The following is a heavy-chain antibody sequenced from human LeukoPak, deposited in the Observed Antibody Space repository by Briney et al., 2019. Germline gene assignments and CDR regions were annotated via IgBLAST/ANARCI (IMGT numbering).Heavy chain of an antibody. CDR2: ISSSSSYI. D-gene: IGHD4-23*01. Sequence: GGSLRLSCAASGFTFSSYSMNWVRQAPGKGLEWVSSISSSSSYIYYADSVKGRFTISRDNAKNSLYLQMNSLRAEDTAVYYCARALDGGGMDVWGQGTTVTVSS. V-gene: IGHV3-21*01. J-gene: IGHJ6*02. CDR3: ARALDGGGMDV. CDR1: GFTFSSYS.